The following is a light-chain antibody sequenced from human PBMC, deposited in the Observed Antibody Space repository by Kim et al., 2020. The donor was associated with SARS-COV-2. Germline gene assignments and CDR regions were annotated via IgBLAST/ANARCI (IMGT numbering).Light chain of an antibody. CDR2: GAS. Sequence: DIQMTQSPSSLSASIGDRVTITCRASQSISRHFNWYQKRPGEAPKLLIYGASNLQSGVPSRFSGSGSGTDFTLTISSLQPGDFATYYCQQSYSSPPTFGQGTKVEIK. CDR3: QQSYSSPPT. J-gene: IGKJ1*01. V-gene: IGKV1-39*01. CDR1: QSISRH.